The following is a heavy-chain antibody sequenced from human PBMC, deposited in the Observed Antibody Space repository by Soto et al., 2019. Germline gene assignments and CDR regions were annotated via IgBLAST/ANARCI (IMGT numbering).Heavy chain of an antibody. J-gene: IGHJ4*02. V-gene: IGHV3-23*01. D-gene: IGHD3-22*01. CDR3: ARDQTDSGGYSDS. CDR1: GFTFSSYG. Sequence: GGSLRLSCAAPGFTFSSYGMTWVRQAPGKGLEWVSFSSATGAGTYYADSVKGRFTISRDNSKNTVYLQVSKLRAEDTAVYFCARDQTDSGGYSDSWGQGTLVTVSS. CDR2: SSATGAGT.